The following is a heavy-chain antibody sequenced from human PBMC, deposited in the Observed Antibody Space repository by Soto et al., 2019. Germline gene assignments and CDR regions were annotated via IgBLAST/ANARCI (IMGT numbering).Heavy chain of an antibody. J-gene: IGHJ4*02. V-gene: IGHV1-69*01. Sequence: QVQLVQSGAEVKKPGSSVKVSCKASGGTFSSHVFNWVRQAPGQGLEWMGGIMPIIGTANYAQKFQGRVTSTADASKSTAYMELSSLRSEDTAVYYCARDLEFRDGNISHLDYWGQGTLVTVSS. CDR3: ARDLEFRDGNISHLDY. CDR1: GGTFSSHV. D-gene: IGHD3-10*01. CDR2: IMPIIGTA.